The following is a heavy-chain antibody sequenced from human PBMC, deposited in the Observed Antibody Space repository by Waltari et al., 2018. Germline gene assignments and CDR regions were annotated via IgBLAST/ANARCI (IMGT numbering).Heavy chain of an antibody. CDR2: IYSGGST. J-gene: IGHJ4*02. Sequence: EVQLLESGGGLVQPGGSLRLSCAASGFTFSSYAMSWVRQAPGKGLEWVSVIYSGGSTYYAASVKGRFTISRDNSKNTLYLQMNSLRAEDTAVYYCAKDGPHSYGYNGYWGQGTLVTVSS. CDR1: GFTFSSYA. V-gene: IGHV3-23*03. D-gene: IGHD5-18*01. CDR3: AKDGPHSYGYNGY.